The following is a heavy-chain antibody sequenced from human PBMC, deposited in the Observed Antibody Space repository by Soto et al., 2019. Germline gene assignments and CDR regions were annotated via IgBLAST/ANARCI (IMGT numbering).Heavy chain of an antibody. CDR1: GFAFSKAW. Sequence: EVQLVESGGGLVKPGGSLRLSCAASGFAFSKAWMNWVRQAPGKGLEWVGHIKSNTDGGTTDYAAPVKGRFTIPRDDSKNTLYLQMNSLKTEDTAMYYCATMGSYWGQGSLVTVSS. CDR2: IKSNTDGGTT. D-gene: IGHD3-10*01. CDR3: ATMGSY. V-gene: IGHV3-15*07. J-gene: IGHJ4*02.